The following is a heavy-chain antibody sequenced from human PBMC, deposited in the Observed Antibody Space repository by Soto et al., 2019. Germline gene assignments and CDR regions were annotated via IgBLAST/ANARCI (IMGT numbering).Heavy chain of an antibody. Sequence: ASVKVSCKASGYTFTSYAMHWVRQAPGQRLEWMGWINAGNGNTKYSQKFQGRDTITRDTSASTAYMELSSLRSEDTAVYYCARSSSRNEATMSWFDPWGQGTLVTVSS. D-gene: IGHD5-12*01. CDR2: INAGNGNT. J-gene: IGHJ5*02. CDR3: ARSSSRNEATMSWFDP. V-gene: IGHV1-3*01. CDR1: GYTFTSYA.